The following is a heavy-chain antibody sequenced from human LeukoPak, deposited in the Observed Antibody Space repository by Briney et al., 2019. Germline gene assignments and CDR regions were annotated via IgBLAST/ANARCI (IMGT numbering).Heavy chain of an antibody. Sequence: GGSLRLSCAASGFTFSSYWMHWVRQAPGKGLVWISGINSDGSSTSYADSVKGRFTISRDNAKNTLYLQMNSLRAEDTAVYYCARVPRGIAVAGTYYYYYGMDVWGQGTTVTVSS. CDR1: GFTFSSYW. D-gene: IGHD6-19*01. CDR2: INSDGSST. J-gene: IGHJ6*02. V-gene: IGHV3-74*01. CDR3: ARVPRGIAVAGTYYYYYGMDV.